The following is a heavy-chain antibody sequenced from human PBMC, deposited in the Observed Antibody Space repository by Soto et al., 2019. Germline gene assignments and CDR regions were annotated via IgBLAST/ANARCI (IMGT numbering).Heavy chain of an antibody. D-gene: IGHD1-26*01. CDR3: ARLNGGWSGSYLTDYFDY. CDR1: GFTFSSYS. CDR2: ISSSSSYI. J-gene: IGHJ4*02. V-gene: IGHV3-21*01. Sequence: EVQLVESGGGLVKPGGSLRLSCAASGFTFSSYSMNWVRQAPGKGLEWVSSISSSSSYIYYADSVKGRFTISRDNAKNSLYLQMNSLRAEDTAVYYCARLNGGWSGSYLTDYFDYWGQGTLVTVSS.